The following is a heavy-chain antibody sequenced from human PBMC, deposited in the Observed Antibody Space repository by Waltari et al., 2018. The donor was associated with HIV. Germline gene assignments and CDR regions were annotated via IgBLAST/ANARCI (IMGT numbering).Heavy chain of an antibody. CDR2: IWYDGSKK. D-gene: IGHD6-13*01. Sequence: VQLEESGGGVVQPGRSRRLSCAASGFRVSDYGLHWVRQAPGKGLQWVAAIWYDGSKKEYSDSVKGRFTISKDNSKNTLFLQMNSLRVDDTAVYFCARVPFASSWSADSFDVWGPGTRITVSS. J-gene: IGHJ3*01. V-gene: IGHV3-33*01. CDR3: ARVPFASSWSADSFDV. CDR1: GFRVSDYG.